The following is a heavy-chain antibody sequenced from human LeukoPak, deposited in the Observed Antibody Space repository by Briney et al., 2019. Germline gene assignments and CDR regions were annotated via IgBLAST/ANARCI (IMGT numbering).Heavy chain of an antibody. V-gene: IGHV3-23*01. CDR3: AKAHFYYGMDV. CDR1: GFTFGTYA. J-gene: IGHJ6*02. CDR2: ISRSGRDI. Sequence: GGSLRLSCAASGFTFGTYAMNWVRQAPGKGLEWVSSISRSGRDIYYADSVKGRFTISRDNSKNTLYLQMDSLRAEDTAVYYCAKAHFYYGMDVWGQGTTVTVSS.